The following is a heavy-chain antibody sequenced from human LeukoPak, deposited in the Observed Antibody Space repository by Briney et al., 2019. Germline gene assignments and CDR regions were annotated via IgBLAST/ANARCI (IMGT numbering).Heavy chain of an antibody. CDR1: GYTFTSYG. J-gene: IGHJ4*02. Sequence: ASVKVSCKASGYTFTSYGISWVRQAPGQGLEWMGWISAYNGNTNYAQKLQGRVTMTTDTSTSTAYMELRSLRSDDTAVYYCARDCSSTSCYSSGYWGQGTLVTVSS. D-gene: IGHD2-2*01. CDR3: ARDCSSTSCYSSGY. CDR2: ISAYNGNT. V-gene: IGHV1-18*01.